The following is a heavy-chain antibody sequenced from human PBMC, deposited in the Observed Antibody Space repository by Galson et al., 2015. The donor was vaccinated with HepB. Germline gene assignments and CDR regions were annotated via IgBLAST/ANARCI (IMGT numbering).Heavy chain of an antibody. V-gene: IGHV4-4*02. CDR1: GGSISSSNW. Sequence: SETLSLTCAVSGGSISSSNWWSWVRQPPGKGLEWIGEIYHSGSTNYNPSLKSRVTISVDKSKNQFSLKLSSVTAADTAVYYCARDGYYDSSGYYHSDAFDIWGQGTMVTVSS. CDR3: ARDGYYDSSGYYHSDAFDI. CDR2: IYHSGST. J-gene: IGHJ3*02. D-gene: IGHD3-22*01.